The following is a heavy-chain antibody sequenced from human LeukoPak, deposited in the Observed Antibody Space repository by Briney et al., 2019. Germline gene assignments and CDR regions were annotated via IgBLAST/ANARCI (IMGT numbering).Heavy chain of an antibody. CDR1: GFTFSTYW. D-gene: IGHD1-14*01. CDR3: VRGLTRGLIDY. V-gene: IGHV3-74*01. CDR2: INPDGSAT. Sequence: PGGSLRLSCAASGFTFSTYWMYWVRQAPGKGLVWVSHINPDGSATSYADSVKGRVTISRDNAKNTLYMQMNSLRVEDTAVYYCVRGLTRGLIDYWGQGTLVTVSS. J-gene: IGHJ4*02.